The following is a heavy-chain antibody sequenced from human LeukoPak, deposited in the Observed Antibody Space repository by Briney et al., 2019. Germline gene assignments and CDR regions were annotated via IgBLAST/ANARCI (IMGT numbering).Heavy chain of an antibody. CDR1: LVTARMRY. J-gene: IGHJ2*01. V-gene: IGHV3-53*01. CDR2: IYSGGTT. CDR3: ARVCSGWGGYWYFDL. Sequence: GGSLRLSCAPSLVTARMRYMSPVPPAPGKGLEWVSVIYSGGTTFYADFVKGRFTISRDNSKNTLFLQMNSLRAEDSAVYFCARVCSGWGGYWYFDLWGRGTLVTVSS. D-gene: IGHD7-27*01.